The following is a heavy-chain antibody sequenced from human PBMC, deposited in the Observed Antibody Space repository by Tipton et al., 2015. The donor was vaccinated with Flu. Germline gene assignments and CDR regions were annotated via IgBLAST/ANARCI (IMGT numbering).Heavy chain of an antibody. V-gene: IGHV4-38-2*02. CDR1: GYSISTGYQ. CDR2: IYYSGST. Sequence: TLSLTCSVSGYSISTGYQWSWIRQSPGKGLEWIGSIYYSGSTYYNPSLKSRVTISVDTSKNQFSLKLSSVTAADTAVYYCARDSRIAAAGSEDYWGQGTLVTVSS. D-gene: IGHD6-13*01. J-gene: IGHJ4*02. CDR3: ARDSRIAAAGSEDY.